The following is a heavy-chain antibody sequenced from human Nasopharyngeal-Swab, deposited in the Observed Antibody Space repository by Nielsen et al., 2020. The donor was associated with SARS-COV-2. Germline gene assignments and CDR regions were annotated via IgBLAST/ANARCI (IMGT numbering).Heavy chain of an antibody. Sequence: WIRQPPGKGLEWVSYISSSGSTIYYADSVKGRFTISRDNAKNSLYLQMNSLRAEDTAVYYCARDMTAAGTLWFDPWGQGTLVTVSS. J-gene: IGHJ5*02. V-gene: IGHV3-11*01. D-gene: IGHD6-13*01. CDR3: ARDMTAAGTLWFDP. CDR2: ISSSGSTI.